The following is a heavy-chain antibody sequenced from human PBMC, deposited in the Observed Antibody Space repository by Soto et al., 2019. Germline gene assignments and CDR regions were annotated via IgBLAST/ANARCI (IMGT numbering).Heavy chain of an antibody. CDR1: GFTFSSYG. Sequence: QVQLVESGGGVVQPGRSLRLSCAASGFTFSSYGMHWVRQAPGKGLEWVAVISYDGSNKYYADSVKGRFTISRDNSKNTLYLQMNRLRAEDTAVYYCAKDDNADLYGLLDYWGQGTRVTVSS. D-gene: IGHD4-17*01. J-gene: IGHJ4*02. V-gene: IGHV3-30*18. CDR2: ISYDGSNK. CDR3: AKDDNADLYGLLDY.